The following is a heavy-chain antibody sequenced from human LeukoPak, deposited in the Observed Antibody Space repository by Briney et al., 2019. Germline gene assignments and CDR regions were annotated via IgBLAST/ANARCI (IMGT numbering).Heavy chain of an antibody. V-gene: IGHV3-53*01. CDR1: GFTVSSNY. D-gene: IGHD6-19*01. CDR3: ARANSGWYVYYYYYMDV. Sequence: GGSLGLSCAASGFTVSSNYMSWVRQAPGKGLEWVSVIYSGGSTYYADSVKGRFTISRDNSKNTLYLQMNSLRAEDTAVYYCARANSGWYVYYYYYMDVWGKGTTVTVSS. CDR2: IYSGGST. J-gene: IGHJ6*03.